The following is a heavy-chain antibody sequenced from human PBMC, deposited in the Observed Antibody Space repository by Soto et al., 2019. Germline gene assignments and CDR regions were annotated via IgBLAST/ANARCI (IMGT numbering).Heavy chain of an antibody. D-gene: IGHD3-10*01. CDR3: AKDITMVRGPIDH. J-gene: IGHJ5*02. CDR2: ISYDGSNK. V-gene: IGHV3-30*18. Sequence: GGSLRLSCAASGFTFSSYGMHWVRQAPGKGLEWVAVISYDGSNKYYADSVKGRFTISRDNSKNTLYLQMNSLRAEDTAVYYCAKDITMVRGPIDHWGRGTLVTVSS. CDR1: GFTFSSYG.